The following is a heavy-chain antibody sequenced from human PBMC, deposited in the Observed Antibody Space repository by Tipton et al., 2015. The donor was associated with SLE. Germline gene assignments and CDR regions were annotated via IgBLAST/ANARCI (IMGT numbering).Heavy chain of an antibody. CDR2: IYTSGST. D-gene: IGHD6-13*01. Sequence: TLSLTCTVSGGSITSGSYYWSWIRQPAGKGLEWIGLIYTSGSTNYNPSLKSRVNILVDTSKNQFSLRLTSVTAADTAVYYCARREGLAAAVDYWGQGTLVTVSS. V-gene: IGHV4-61*02. CDR1: GGSITSGSYY. CDR3: ARREGLAAAVDY. J-gene: IGHJ4*02.